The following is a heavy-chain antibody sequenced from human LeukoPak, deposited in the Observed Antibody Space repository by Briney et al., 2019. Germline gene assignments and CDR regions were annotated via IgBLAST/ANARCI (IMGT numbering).Heavy chain of an antibody. CDR1: GYTFTSYD. Sequence: SVRVSCKASGYTFTSYDISWVRQAPGQGLEWMGGIIPIFGTANYAQKFQGRVTITADESTSTAYMELSSLRSEDTAVYYCARDQWEGPLDYWGQGTLVTVSS. V-gene: IGHV1-69*13. CDR2: IIPIFGTA. CDR3: ARDQWEGPLDY. J-gene: IGHJ4*02. D-gene: IGHD1-26*01.